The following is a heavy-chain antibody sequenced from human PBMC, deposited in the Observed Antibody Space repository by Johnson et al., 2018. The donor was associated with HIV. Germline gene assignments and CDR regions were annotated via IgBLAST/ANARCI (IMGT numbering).Heavy chain of an antibody. CDR2: IRYDGSNK. Sequence: QVQLVESGGGVVQPGGSLRLSCAASGFTFSGYGMHWVRQAPDKGLEWVAFIRYDGSNKYYADSVKGRFTISRDNSKNTLYLQMNSLRSEDTAVYYCAKEGEYFYDSSGFDAFDIWGQGTMVTVSS. D-gene: IGHD3-22*01. CDR3: AKEGEYFYDSSGFDAFDI. V-gene: IGHV3-30*02. J-gene: IGHJ3*02. CDR1: GFTFSGYG.